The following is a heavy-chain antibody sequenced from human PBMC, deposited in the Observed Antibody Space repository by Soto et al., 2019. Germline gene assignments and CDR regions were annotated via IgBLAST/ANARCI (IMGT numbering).Heavy chain of an antibody. Sequence: EVQLVESGGGLVKPGGSLRLSCAASGFTFSSYSMNWVRQAPGKGLEWVSSISSSSSYIYYADSVKGRFTISRDNAKNSLXLXMNSXXAEDTAVYYCARDDGLRRFWGQGTLVTVSS. D-gene: IGHD5-12*01. CDR2: ISSSSSYI. J-gene: IGHJ4*02. CDR3: ARDDGLRRF. CDR1: GFTFSSYS. V-gene: IGHV3-21*01.